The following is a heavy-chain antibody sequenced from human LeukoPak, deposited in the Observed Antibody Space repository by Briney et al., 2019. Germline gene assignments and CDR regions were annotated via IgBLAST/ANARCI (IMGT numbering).Heavy chain of an antibody. CDR3: ARDFEGGYSYGDAFDI. CDR2: TYYRSKWYN. D-gene: IGHD5-18*01. V-gene: IGHV6-1*01. CDR1: GDSVSSNSAA. J-gene: IGHJ3*02. Sequence: SQTLSLTWAISGDSVSSNSAAWNWIRQSPSTGLEWLRRTYYRSKWYNDYAVSEKSRKTINPDTYKNQFSLHLNSVAPEDTAVYYCARDFEGGYSYGDAFDIWGQGTMVTVSS.